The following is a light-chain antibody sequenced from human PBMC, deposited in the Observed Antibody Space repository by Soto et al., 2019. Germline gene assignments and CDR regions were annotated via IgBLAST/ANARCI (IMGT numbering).Light chain of an antibody. V-gene: IGLV2-14*01. Sequence: QSVLTQPASVSGSPGQSITISCTGASSDVGGYNYVSWYQQHPGKAPKLMIYEVSNRPSGVSNRFSGSTSGNTASLTISGLQAEDEADYYCSSYTTSSRDVFGTGTKVTVL. J-gene: IGLJ1*01. CDR2: EVS. CDR1: SSDVGGYNY. CDR3: SSYTTSSRDV.